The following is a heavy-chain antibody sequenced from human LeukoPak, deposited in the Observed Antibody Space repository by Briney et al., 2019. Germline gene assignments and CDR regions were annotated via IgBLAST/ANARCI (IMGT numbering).Heavy chain of an antibody. CDR3: ARGEHSNPNDY. CDR1: GYTFTSHG. V-gene: IGHV1-18*01. D-gene: IGHD4-11*01. Sequence: GASVKVSCKASGYTFTSHGISWVRQAPGQGLEWMGWISSYNANTNYAQKFQGRVTMTTDTSTSTAYLELRSLRSDNTAVYYCARGEHSNPNDYWGQGTLVTVSS. CDR2: ISSYNANT. J-gene: IGHJ4*02.